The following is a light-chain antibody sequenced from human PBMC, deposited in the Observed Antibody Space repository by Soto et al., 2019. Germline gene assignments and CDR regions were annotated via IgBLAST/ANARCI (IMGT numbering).Light chain of an antibody. J-gene: IGLJ3*02. CDR2: RNN. Sequence: QSVLTQPPSASGTPGQRVTISCSGSSSNIGSNYVYWYQKLPGTAPKLLIYRNNQRPSGVPDRFSGSKSGTSVSLAIRGLRSEDEADYYCAAWDDSLSGPVFGGGTKVTVL. V-gene: IGLV1-47*01. CDR1: SSNIGSNY. CDR3: AAWDDSLSGPV.